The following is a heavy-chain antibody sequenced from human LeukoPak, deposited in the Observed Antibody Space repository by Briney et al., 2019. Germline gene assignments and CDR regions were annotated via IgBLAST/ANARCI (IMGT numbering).Heavy chain of an antibody. CDR1: GFTFSNYA. Sequence: GGSLRLSCAASGFTFSNYAMNWVRQAPGKGLEWVSAISGSGDSTYYADSVKGRFTISRDNSKDTLYLQMNSLRAEDTAIYYCAKDDVYYASGLIWGQGTMVTVSS. J-gene: IGHJ3*02. CDR3: AKDDVYYASGLI. D-gene: IGHD3-10*01. V-gene: IGHV3-23*01. CDR2: ISGSGDST.